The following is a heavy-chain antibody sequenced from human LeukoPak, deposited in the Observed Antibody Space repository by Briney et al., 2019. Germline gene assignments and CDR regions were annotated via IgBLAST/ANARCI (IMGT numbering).Heavy chain of an antibody. CDR3: ARDPLYGELDY. V-gene: IGHV1-18*01. J-gene: IGHJ4*02. D-gene: IGHD4-17*01. Sequence: ASVKVSCKASGYTFTSYGISWARQAPGQGLEWMGWISAYNGNTNYAQKLQGRVTMTTDTSTSTAYMELRSLGSDDTAVYYCARDPLYGELDYWGQGTLVTVSS. CDR2: ISAYNGNT. CDR1: GYTFTSYG.